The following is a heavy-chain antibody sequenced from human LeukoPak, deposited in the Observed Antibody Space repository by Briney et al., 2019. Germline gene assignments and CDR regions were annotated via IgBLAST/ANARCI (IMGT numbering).Heavy chain of an antibody. Sequence: SGGSLRLSCAASGFTFSSYSMNWVRQAPGKGLEWVSYISSSSSTIYYADSVKGRFTISRDNAKNSLYLQMNSLRAEDTAVYYCARDSTYSNYVVYYYYGMDVWGQGTTVTVSS. CDR1: GFTFSSYS. CDR2: ISSSSSTI. V-gene: IGHV3-48*01. J-gene: IGHJ6*02. D-gene: IGHD4-11*01. CDR3: ARDSTYSNYVVYYYYGMDV.